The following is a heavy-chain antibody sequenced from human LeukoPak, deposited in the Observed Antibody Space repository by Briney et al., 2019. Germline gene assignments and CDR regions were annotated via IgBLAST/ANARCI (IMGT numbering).Heavy chain of an antibody. CDR3: ATISAKTFGI. CDR2: IKPDGIDK. J-gene: IGHJ3*02. Sequence: GGSLRLSCVGSGFTFRSHWVNWVRQSPGKGLEWVANIKPDGIDKYYVDSARGRFTVSRDNAKNSAFLQMNSLRAEDTAIYYCATISAKTFGIWGQGTLVSVSS. D-gene: IGHD4/OR15-4a*01. CDR1: GFTFRSHW. V-gene: IGHV3-7*01.